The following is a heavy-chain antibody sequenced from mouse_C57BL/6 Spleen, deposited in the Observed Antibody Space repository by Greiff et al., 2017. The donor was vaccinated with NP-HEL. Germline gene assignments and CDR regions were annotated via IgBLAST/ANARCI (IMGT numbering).Heavy chain of an antibody. CDR1: GFTFSDYG. CDR3: ARWAYYGNYPYAMDY. Sequence: DVMLVESGGGLVKPGGSLKLSCAASGFTFSDYGMHWVRQAPEKGLEWVAYISSGSSTIYYGDTVKGRFTISRDNAKNTLFLQMTSLRSEDTAMYYCARWAYYGNYPYAMDYWGQGTSVTVSS. J-gene: IGHJ4*01. D-gene: IGHD2-10*01. CDR2: ISSGSSTI. V-gene: IGHV5-17*01.